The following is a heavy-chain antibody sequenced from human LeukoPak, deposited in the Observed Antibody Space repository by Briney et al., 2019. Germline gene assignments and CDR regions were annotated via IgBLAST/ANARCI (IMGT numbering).Heavy chain of an antibody. Sequence: PGGSLRLSCAASGLTFSKYWMNWVRQAPGKGLVWVSRANGDGRSTNYADSVKGRFTISRDNAKNTLYLQMNSLRAEDTAVYYCASLRGTSYDSSGYWGQGTLVTVSS. CDR2: ANGDGRST. D-gene: IGHD3-22*01. V-gene: IGHV3-74*01. CDR1: GLTFSKYW. CDR3: ASLRGTSYDSSGY. J-gene: IGHJ4*02.